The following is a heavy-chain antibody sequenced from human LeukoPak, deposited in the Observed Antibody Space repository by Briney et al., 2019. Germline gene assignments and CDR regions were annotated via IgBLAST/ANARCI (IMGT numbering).Heavy chain of an antibody. D-gene: IGHD6-13*01. CDR1: GFTFSNAW. CDR2: IKSKTDGGTT. Sequence: GGSLRLSCAASGFTFSNAWMSWVRQAPGKGLEWVGRIKSKTDGGTTDYAAPVKGRFTISRDDSKNTLYLQMNSLKTEDTAVYYCTTDEMGAAGYYYYYMDVWGKGTTVTISS. J-gene: IGHJ6*03. CDR3: TTDEMGAAGYYYYYMDV. V-gene: IGHV3-15*01.